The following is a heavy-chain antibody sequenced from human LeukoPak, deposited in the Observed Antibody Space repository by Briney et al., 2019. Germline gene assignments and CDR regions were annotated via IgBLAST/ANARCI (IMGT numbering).Heavy chain of an antibody. Sequence: SETLSLTCTVSDPSISGYYWSWIRQPPGKGLEWIGSIHFSGSTNYDSSLRSRVTISVDTSKNQLSLKLSSVTAADTAVYYCARDLGGIYFDYWGQGTLVTVSS. V-gene: IGHV4-59*01. J-gene: IGHJ4*02. CDR3: ARDLGGIYFDY. CDR2: IHFSGST. CDR1: DPSISGYY. D-gene: IGHD1-26*01.